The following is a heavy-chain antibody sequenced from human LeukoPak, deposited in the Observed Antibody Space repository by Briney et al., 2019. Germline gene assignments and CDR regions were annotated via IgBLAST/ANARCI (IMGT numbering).Heavy chain of an antibody. CDR2: IRYDGSNK. CDR1: GFTFSSYG. J-gene: IGHJ3*02. CDR3: AKDYYDSSGYYRGAFDI. D-gene: IGHD3-22*01. V-gene: IGHV3-30*02. Sequence: GGSLRLSCAASGFTFSSYGMHWVRQAPGKGLEWVAFIRYDGSNKYYADSVKGRFTISRDNSKNTLYLQMNSLRAEDTAVYYCAKDYYDSSGYYRGAFDIWGQGTMVTVSS.